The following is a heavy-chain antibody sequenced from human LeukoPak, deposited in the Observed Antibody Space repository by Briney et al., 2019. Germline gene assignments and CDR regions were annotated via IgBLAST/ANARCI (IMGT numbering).Heavy chain of an antibody. CDR2: IYHSGST. Sequence: SETLSLTCTVSGYSISSGYYWGWIRQPPGKGLEWIGSIYHSGSTYYNPSLKSRVTISVDTSKNQFSLKLSSVTAADTAVYYCARVLGYCSGGSCYGYFDYWGQGTLVTVSS. CDR1: GYSISSGYY. V-gene: IGHV4-38-2*02. J-gene: IGHJ4*02. D-gene: IGHD2-15*01. CDR3: ARVLGYCSGGSCYGYFDY.